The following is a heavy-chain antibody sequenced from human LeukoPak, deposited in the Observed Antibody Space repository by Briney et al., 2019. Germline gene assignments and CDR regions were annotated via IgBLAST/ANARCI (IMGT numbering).Heavy chain of an antibody. J-gene: IGHJ4*02. CDR2: ISAYNGNT. V-gene: IGHV1-18*01. CDR1: GYTFTSYG. CDR3: ARSRGGYDSSGYYADY. D-gene: IGHD3-22*01. Sequence: ASVKVSCKASGYTFTSYGISWVRQAPGQGLEWMGWISAYNGNTNYAQKLQGRVTMTTDTSTSTAYMELRSLRSDDTAVYYCARSRGGYDSSGYYADYWGQGTLVTVSS.